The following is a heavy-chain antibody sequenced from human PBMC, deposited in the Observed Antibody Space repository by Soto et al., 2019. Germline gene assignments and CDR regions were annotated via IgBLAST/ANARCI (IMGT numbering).Heavy chain of an antibody. Sequence: SETLSLTCTVSGGSISSSSYYWTWMRQPPGKGLEWIGYIYYTGSTKYDPSLKSRVTISIDTSKNQFSLNLNSVTAADTAVYYCARITASPNSGYFDYWGQGTLVTVSS. V-gene: IGHV4-61*01. J-gene: IGHJ4*02. CDR3: ARITASPNSGYFDY. D-gene: IGHD7-27*01. CDR2: IYYTGST. CDR1: GGSISSSSYY.